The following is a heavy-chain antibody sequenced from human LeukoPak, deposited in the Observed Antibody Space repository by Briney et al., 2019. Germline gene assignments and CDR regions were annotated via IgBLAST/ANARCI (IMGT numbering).Heavy chain of an antibody. CDR2: INQDGSEK. CDR1: GFTFSSYW. Sequence: GGSLRLSCAASGFTFSSYWMTWVRQAPGRGLEWVANINQDGSEKYYVDSLKGRFTISRDNAKNSLYLQMNSLRVEDTAVYYCERAGSLGGQGTLVTVSS. J-gene: IGHJ4*02. V-gene: IGHV3-7*01. CDR3: ERAGSL.